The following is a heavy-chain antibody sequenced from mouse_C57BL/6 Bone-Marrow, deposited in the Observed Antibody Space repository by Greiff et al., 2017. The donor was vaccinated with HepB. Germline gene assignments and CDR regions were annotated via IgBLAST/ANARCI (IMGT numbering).Heavy chain of an antibody. CDR3: AREGIVATYYFDY. Sequence: EVKLVESGPGLVKPSQSLSLTCSVTGYSITSGYYWNWIRQFPGNKLEWMGYISYDGSNNYNPSLKNRISITRDTSKNQFFLKLNSVTTEDTATYYCAREGIVATYYFDYWGQGTLVTVSA. CDR2: ISYDGSN. V-gene: IGHV3-6*01. CDR1: GYSITSGYY. J-gene: IGHJ3*01. D-gene: IGHD1-1*01.